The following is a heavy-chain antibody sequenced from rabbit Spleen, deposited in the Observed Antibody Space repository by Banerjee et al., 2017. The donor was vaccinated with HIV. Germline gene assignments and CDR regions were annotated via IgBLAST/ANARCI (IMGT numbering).Heavy chain of an antibody. Sequence: QEQLVESGGGLVKPEGSLTLTCKASGFSFSARDVMCWVRQAPEKGLEWIADIFTGSSGTTYYASWAKGRFTISKTSSTTVTLQMTSLTAADTATYFCARDGDDAGYDFSLWGPGTLVTVS. J-gene: IGHJ4*01. CDR1: GFSFSARDV. D-gene: IGHD3-1*01. CDR2: IFTGSSGTT. CDR3: ARDGDDAGYDFSL. V-gene: IGHV1S45*01.